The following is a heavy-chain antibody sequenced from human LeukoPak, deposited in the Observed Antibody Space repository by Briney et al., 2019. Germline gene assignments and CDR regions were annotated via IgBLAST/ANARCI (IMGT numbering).Heavy chain of an antibody. D-gene: IGHD3-10*01. Sequence: GGSLRLSCAASGFTFSSYSMNWVRQAPGKGLEWVSYISSSSSTIYYADSVRGRFTISRDNAENSLSLHVNILRDEDTAVYYCARAPMIRGAITHFDPWGQGTLVTVSS. CDR1: GFTFSSYS. CDR3: ARAPMIRGAITHFDP. CDR2: ISSSSSTI. J-gene: IGHJ5*02. V-gene: IGHV3-48*02.